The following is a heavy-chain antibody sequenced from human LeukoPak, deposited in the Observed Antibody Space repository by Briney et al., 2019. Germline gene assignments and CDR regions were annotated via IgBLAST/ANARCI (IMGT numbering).Heavy chain of an antibody. CDR3: ARGSRGITFGGVIVWNY. J-gene: IGHJ4*02. CDR1: GGSISNTNYY. V-gene: IGHV4-39*07. D-gene: IGHD3-16*02. CDR2: IYYTGTT. Sequence: PSETLSLTCTVSGGSISNTNYYWAWIRQPPGRGLEWIGSIYYTGTTFDNPSLKSRVTISVDTSKNQFSLKLSSVTAADTAVYYCARGSRGITFGGVIVWNYWGQGTLVTVSS.